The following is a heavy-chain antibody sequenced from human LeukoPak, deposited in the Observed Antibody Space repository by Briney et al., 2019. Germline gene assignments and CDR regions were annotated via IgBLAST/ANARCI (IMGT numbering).Heavy chain of an antibody. Sequence: PSETLSLTCTVTGGSISSHYWSWLRQPPGKGLDWIGCVYYSGSTNYKPSLKSRVTISVDTSKNQFSLKLSSVTPAHTAVYFCARYSTGWYDAFDIWGQGTMLTVSS. CDR2: VYYSGST. V-gene: IGHV4-59*11. J-gene: IGHJ3*02. CDR3: ARYSTGWYDAFDI. CDR1: GGSISSHY. D-gene: IGHD6-19*01.